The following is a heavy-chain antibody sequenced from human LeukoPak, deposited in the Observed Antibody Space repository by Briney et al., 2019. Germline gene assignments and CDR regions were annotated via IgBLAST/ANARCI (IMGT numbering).Heavy chain of an antibody. J-gene: IGHJ6*03. D-gene: IGHD2-2*01. V-gene: IGHV1-18*01. Sequence: ASVKVSCKASGYTFTSYGISWVRQAPGQGLEWMGWISAYNGNTNYAQKLQGRVTMTTDTSTSTAYMELRSLRSDDTAVYYCARVALYRPLPTEGYYYYYMDVRGKGTTVTVSS. CDR2: ISAYNGNT. CDR3: ARVALYRPLPTEGYYYYYMDV. CDR1: GYTFTSYG.